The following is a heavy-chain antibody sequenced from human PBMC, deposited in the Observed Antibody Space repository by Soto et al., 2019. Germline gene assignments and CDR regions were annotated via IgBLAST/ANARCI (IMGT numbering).Heavy chain of an antibody. CDR1: GYSFTSYW. Sequence: PGESLKISCKGSGYSFTSYWIGWVRQMPGKGLEWMGIIYPGDSDTRYSPSFQGQVTISADKSISTAYLQWSSLKASDTAMYYCARTSVVGATNYYYYGMDVWGQGTTVTVSS. D-gene: IGHD1-26*01. CDR3: ARTSVVGATNYYYYGMDV. V-gene: IGHV5-51*01. J-gene: IGHJ6*02. CDR2: IYPGDSDT.